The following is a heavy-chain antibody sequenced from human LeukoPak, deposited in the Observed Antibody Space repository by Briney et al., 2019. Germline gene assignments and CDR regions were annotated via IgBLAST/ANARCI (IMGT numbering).Heavy chain of an antibody. CDR1: GFTFSSYG. CDR2: IRYDGSNK. D-gene: IGHD2-2*01. CDR3: ARDAYGYCSSTSCFGYFDY. V-gene: IGHV3-33*01. Sequence: GSLRLSCAASGFTFSSYGMHWVRQAPGKGLEWVAVIRYDGSNKYYADSVKGRFTISRDNSKNTLYLQMNSLRAEDTAVYYCARDAYGYCSSTSCFGYFDYWGQGTLVTVSS. J-gene: IGHJ4*02.